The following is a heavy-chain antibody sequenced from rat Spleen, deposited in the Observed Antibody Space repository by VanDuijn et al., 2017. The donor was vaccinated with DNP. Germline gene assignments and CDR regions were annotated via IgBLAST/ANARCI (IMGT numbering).Heavy chain of an antibody. CDR1: GFIFSNHW. J-gene: IGHJ2*01. Sequence: EVQLVESGGGPVQPGRSLKLSCVASGFIFSNHWMTWIRQAPGKGLEWVASISTGGDDTYYRDSVKGRFTISRDNAKNTQYLQMDSLRSEDTAAYYCAGRPPPTRGPFDYWGQGVTVTVSS. CDR2: ISTGGDDT. V-gene: IGHV5-31*01. D-gene: IGHD1-4*01. CDR3: AGRPPPTRGPFDY.